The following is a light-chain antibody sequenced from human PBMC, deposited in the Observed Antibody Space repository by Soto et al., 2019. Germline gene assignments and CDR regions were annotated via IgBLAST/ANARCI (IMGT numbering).Light chain of an antibody. J-gene: IGKJ1*01. CDR1: QSLSNW. CDR3: HQDVPNPPWA. CDR2: DVS. Sequence: DIQMTQSPSTLSASIGDKVTITCRATQSLSNWLAWYQQKPGTAPRLLIYDVSILGSGVPSRFSGSGSGTEFTLTISNLQPADFATYYCHQDVPNPPWAFGQGPKV. V-gene: IGKV1-5*01.